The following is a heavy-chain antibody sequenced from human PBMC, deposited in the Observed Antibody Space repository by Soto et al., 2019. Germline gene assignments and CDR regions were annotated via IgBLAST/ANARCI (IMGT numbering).Heavy chain of an antibody. V-gene: IGHV3-74*01. J-gene: IGHJ6*04. CDR1: GFTFSSYW. Sequence: GGSLRLSCAASGFTFSSYWMHWVRQAPGKGLVWVSRINSDGSSTSYADSVKGRFTISRDNAKNTLYLQMNSLRAEDTAVYYCARVSGRGDMDVWGKGTTVTVSS. CDR3: ARVSGRGDMDV. CDR2: INSDGSST. D-gene: IGHD3-10*01.